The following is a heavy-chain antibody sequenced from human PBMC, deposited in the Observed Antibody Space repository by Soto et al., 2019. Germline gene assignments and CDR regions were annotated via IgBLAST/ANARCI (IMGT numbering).Heavy chain of an antibody. D-gene: IGHD2-2*02. CDR1: GYTFTSYA. V-gene: IGHV1-3*01. CDR3: AFWGRCVVPAAIRHQRFDP. CDR2: INAGNGNT. J-gene: IGHJ5*02. Sequence: QVQLVQSGAEVKKPGASVKVSCKASGYTFTSYAMHWVRQAPGQRRAWMGWINAGNGNTKYSQKFQGRVTITRDTAASKAYMELGSLRSEDTAVYCCAFWGRCVVPAAIRHQRFDPWGQGTLVTVSS.